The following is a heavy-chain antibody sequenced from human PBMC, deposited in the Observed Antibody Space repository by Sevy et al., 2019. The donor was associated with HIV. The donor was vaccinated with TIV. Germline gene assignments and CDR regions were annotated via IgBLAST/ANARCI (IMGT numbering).Heavy chain of an antibody. D-gene: IGHD3-22*01. J-gene: IGHJ6*02. CDR1: GGTFSNYA. Sequence: ASVKVSCKASGGTFSNYAISWVRQAPGQGLEWMGGFIPMFDTANSAQKFQGRVTLTADGSTSTAYMELSSLRSEDTAVYYCASSYCESSGYSPLYYYGMDVWGQGTTVTVSS. CDR2: FIPMFDTA. CDR3: ASSYCESSGYSPLYYYGMDV. V-gene: IGHV1-69*13.